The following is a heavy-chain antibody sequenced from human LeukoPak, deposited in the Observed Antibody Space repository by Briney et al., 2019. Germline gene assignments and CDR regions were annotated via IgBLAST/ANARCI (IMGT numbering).Heavy chain of an antibody. CDR1: GYIFTSYD. D-gene: IGHD3-16*02. V-gene: IGHV1-8*01. CDR2: MNPNSGNT. CDR3: ARVSAFGGVIVLVRDAFDI. Sequence: ASVKVSCKASGYIFTSYDINWVRQATGQGLEWMGWMNPNSGNTGYAQKFQGRVTMTRNTSISTAYMELSSLRSEDTAVYYCARVSAFGGVIVLVRDAFDIWGQGTMVTVSS. J-gene: IGHJ3*02.